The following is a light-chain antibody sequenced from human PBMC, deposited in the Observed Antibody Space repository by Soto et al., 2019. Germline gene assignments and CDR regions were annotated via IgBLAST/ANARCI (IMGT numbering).Light chain of an antibody. V-gene: IGKV4-1*01. Sequence: DILVMQHPQLTLVSLGEGANIKSKTGRRVFYSSNNNNYLNWYRQKPGQPPKLLIYWASIRESGVNDRFSGSGSGTDFTLTISSVQAEDVAVYYCNQYYDSQLTCGHWTRRAIK. J-gene: IGKJ5*01. CDR3: NQYYDSQLT. CDR1: RRVFYSSNNNNY. CDR2: WAS.